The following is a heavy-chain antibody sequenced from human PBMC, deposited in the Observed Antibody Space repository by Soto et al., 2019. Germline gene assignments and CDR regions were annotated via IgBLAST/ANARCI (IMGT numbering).Heavy chain of an antibody. CDR1: GGSNSSSNW. V-gene: IGHV4-4*02. D-gene: IGHD6-13*01. CDR2: IYHSGST. Sequence: SETLSLTCAVSGGSNSSSNWWSCVRQPPGKGLELIGEIYHSGSTNYNPSLKSRVTISVDKSKNQFSLKLSSVTAADTAVYYCATQQLGFDYWGQGTLVTVSS. J-gene: IGHJ4*02. CDR3: ATQQLGFDY.